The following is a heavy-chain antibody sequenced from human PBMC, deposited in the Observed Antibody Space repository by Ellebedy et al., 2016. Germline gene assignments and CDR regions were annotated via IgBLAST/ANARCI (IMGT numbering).Heavy chain of an antibody. Sequence: ASVKVSXKASGYTFTGYYMHWVRQAPGQGLEWMGWINPNSGGTNYAQKFQGRVTMTRDTSISTAYMELSRLRSDDTAVYYCAREGWELLSASWFNPWGQGTLVTVSS. V-gene: IGHV1-2*02. CDR3: AREGWELLSASWFNP. J-gene: IGHJ5*02. CDR1: GYTFTGYY. D-gene: IGHD3-10*01. CDR2: INPNSGGT.